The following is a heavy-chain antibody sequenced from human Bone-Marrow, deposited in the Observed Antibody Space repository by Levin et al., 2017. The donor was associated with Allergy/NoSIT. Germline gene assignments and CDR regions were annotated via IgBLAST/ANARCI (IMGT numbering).Heavy chain of an antibody. D-gene: IGHD3-10*01. J-gene: IGHJ4*02. Sequence: SQTLSLTCTVSGGSISSYYWSWIRQPPGKGLEWIGYIYDSGGTNYNPSLKSPVTISLDTTKNQISLKLHSMSAADTAVYYCARGRGSGTYYSKTLDYWGQGTLVTVSS. CDR1: GGSISSYY. CDR2: IYDSGGT. CDR3: ARGRGSGTYYSKTLDY. V-gene: IGHV4-59*01.